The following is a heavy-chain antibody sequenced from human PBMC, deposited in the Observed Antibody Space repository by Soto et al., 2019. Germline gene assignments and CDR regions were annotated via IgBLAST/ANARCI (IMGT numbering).Heavy chain of an antibody. Sequence: SVKVSCEASGCTFLRYAISWVRQAHDQGLEWMGGISTILGTAKSGRKCQGRVTSSADEARSTAYMELSRLGSEGTVVYYCARRGAYGSSVVVADWGQRTLVTVAS. CDR2: ISTILGTA. V-gene: IGHV1-69*13. CDR1: GCTFLRYA. D-gene: IGHD2-2*01. CDR3: ARRGAYGSSVVVAD. J-gene: IGHJ4*02.